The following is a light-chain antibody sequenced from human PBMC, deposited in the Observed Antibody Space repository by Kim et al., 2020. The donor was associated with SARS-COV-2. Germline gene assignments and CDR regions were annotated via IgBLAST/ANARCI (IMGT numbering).Light chain of an antibody. J-gene: IGLJ2*01. CDR2: DVT. CDR3: CSYAGSYTFVV. CDR1: SSDVGGYNY. V-gene: IGLV2-11*01. Sequence: QSALTQPRSVSGSPGQSVTISCTGTSSDVGGYNYVSWYQQHPGKAPKVMIYDVTKRPSGVPDRFSGSKSGNTASLTISGIQAEDEADYYCCSYAGSYTFVVFGGGTQLTVL.